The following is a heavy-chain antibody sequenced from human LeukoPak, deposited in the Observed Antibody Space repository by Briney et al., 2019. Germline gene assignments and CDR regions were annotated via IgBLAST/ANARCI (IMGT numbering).Heavy chain of an antibody. V-gene: IGHV1-24*01. CDR1: GYTLTELS. D-gene: IGHD3-22*01. Sequence: ASVKVSCKVSGYTLTELSMHWVRQAPGKGLEWMGAFDPEDGETIYAQKFQGRVTMTEDTSTNTAYMELSSLRSEDTAVYYCATDSPPITMINWYFDLWGRGTLVTVSS. CDR2: FDPEDGET. J-gene: IGHJ2*01. CDR3: ATDSPPITMINWYFDL.